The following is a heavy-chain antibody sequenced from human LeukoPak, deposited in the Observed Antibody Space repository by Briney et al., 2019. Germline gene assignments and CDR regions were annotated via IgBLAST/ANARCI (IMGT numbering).Heavy chain of an antibody. D-gene: IGHD3-3*01. CDR3: TREPGVTIFGVVPPPDY. J-gene: IGHJ4*02. Sequence: PGGSLRLSCTASGFTFGDYAMSWFRQAPGKGLEWAGFIRRKAYGGTTEYAASVKGRFTISRDDSKIIAYLQMNSLKTEDTAGYYCTREPGVTIFGVVPPPDYWGQGTLVTVSS. CDR1: GFTFGDYA. CDR2: IRRKAYGGTT. V-gene: IGHV3-49*03.